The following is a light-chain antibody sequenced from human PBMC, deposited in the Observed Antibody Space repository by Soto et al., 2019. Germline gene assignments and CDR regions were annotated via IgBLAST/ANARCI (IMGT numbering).Light chain of an antibody. J-gene: IGLJ1*01. V-gene: IGLV2-8*01. Sequence: QSALTQPPSASGPPGQSVTISCTGTSSDVGGYNYVSWYQQHPGKAPKLMIYEVSKRPSGVPDRFSGSKSGNTASLTVSGLQAEDEADYYCSSYAGSNNFRVFGTGTKLTVL. CDR2: EVS. CDR3: SSYAGSNNFRV. CDR1: SSDVGGYNY.